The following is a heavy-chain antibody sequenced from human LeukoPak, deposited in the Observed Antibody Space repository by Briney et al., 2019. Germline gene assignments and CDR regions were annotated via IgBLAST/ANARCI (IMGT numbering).Heavy chain of an antibody. J-gene: IGHJ3*01. V-gene: IGHV3-23*01. D-gene: IGHD3-3*01. Sequence: GSLILSCAASGFTFNKYAMRWVRQAPGKGVEWVSAISDDGSSTYYANSVKGRFTMSRDNSKNTLYVQMSSLRAEDTAVYYCAKVLITTAGVPRYDAFDVWGQGTVVTVSS. CDR3: AKVLITTAGVPRYDAFDV. CDR2: ISDDGSST. CDR1: GFTFNKYA.